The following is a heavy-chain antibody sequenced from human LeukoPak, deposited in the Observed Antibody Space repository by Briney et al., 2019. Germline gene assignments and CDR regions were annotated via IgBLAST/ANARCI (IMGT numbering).Heavy chain of an antibody. D-gene: IGHD6-19*01. CDR2: IYYSGST. CDR1: GGSISSYY. J-gene: IGHJ4*02. CDR3: ARGNSGLYSHLAY. Sequence: SETLSLTCTVSGGSISSYYWNWIRQPPGKGLEWIGYIYYSGSTNYNPSLKSRVTISLDTSKNQFSLKLTSVSAADTAVYYCARGNSGLYSHLAYWGQGTLVTVSS. V-gene: IGHV4-59*01.